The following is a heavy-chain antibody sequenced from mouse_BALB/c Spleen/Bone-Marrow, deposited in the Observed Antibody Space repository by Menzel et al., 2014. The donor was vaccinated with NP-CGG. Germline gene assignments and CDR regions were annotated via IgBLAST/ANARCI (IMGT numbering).Heavy chain of an antibody. V-gene: IGHV5-15*02. CDR1: GFTFSDYG. Sequence: EVKLVESGGGLVQPGGSRKLSCAAPGFTFSDYGMAWVRQAPGKGPEWVAFISNLAYSIYYADTVKGRFTISRENAKNTLYLEMSSLRSEDTAMYYCARGGKIYYAMDYWGQGTSVTVSS. CDR3: ARGGKIYYAMDY. J-gene: IGHJ4*01. CDR2: ISNLAYSI.